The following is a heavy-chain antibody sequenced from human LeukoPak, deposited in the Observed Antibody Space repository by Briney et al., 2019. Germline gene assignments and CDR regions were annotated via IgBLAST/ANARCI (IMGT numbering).Heavy chain of an antibody. Sequence: GGSLRLSCAASGFRFSNSWMYWVRQGPGKGPVWVSRMKTGGTRIEHADSVKGRFTISRDNAKNTLFLQMSSLRAEDTAVYYCAKDPYGSGSYADYWGQGTLVTVSS. CDR1: GFRFSNSW. V-gene: IGHV3-74*01. J-gene: IGHJ4*02. CDR3: AKDPYGSGSYADY. CDR2: MKTGGTRI. D-gene: IGHD3-10*01.